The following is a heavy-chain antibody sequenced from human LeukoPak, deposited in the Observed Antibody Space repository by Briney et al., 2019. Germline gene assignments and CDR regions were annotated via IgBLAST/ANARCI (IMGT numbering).Heavy chain of an antibody. Sequence: ASVKVSCKASGYTFTSYGISWVRQAPGQGLEWMGWISAYNGNTNYAQKVQGRVTMTTDTSTSTAYMELRSLRSDDTAVYYCAKGLGHYGDYRDYFDYWGQGTLVTVSS. CDR3: AKGLGHYGDYRDYFDY. CDR1: GYTFTSYG. CDR2: ISAYNGNT. D-gene: IGHD4-17*01. V-gene: IGHV1-18*01. J-gene: IGHJ4*02.